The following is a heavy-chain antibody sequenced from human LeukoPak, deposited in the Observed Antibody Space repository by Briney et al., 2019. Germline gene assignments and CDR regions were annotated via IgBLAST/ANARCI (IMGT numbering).Heavy chain of an antibody. Sequence: ASVKVSCQTSGYTFTDSYIHWVRQAPGQGLEWMGRINPNSGDPNYPQKFQGRVTMTRDTSISTAYMELSRLRSDDTAVYYCAREIHDSSGYYSGGFDYWGQGTQVTVSS. CDR2: INPNSGDP. CDR1: GYTFTDSY. V-gene: IGHV1-2*06. CDR3: AREIHDSSGYYSGGFDY. J-gene: IGHJ4*02. D-gene: IGHD3-22*01.